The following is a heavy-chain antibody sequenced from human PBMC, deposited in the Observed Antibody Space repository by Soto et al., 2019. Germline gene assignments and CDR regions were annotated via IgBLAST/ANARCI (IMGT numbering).Heavy chain of an antibody. CDR3: ASLAAAGETFFDY. J-gene: IGHJ4*02. V-gene: IGHV4-59*01. D-gene: IGHD6-13*01. CDR1: GGSISSYY. CDR2: IYYSGST. Sequence: PSETLSLTCTVSGGSISSYYWSWIRQPPGKGLEWIGYIYYSGSTNYNPSLKSRVTISVDTSKNQFSLKLSSVTAADTAVYYCASLAAAGETFFDYWGQGTLVTVSS.